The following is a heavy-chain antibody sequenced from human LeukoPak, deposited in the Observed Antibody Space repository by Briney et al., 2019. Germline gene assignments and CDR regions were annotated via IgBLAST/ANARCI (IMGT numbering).Heavy chain of an antibody. CDR2: INHSGST. J-gene: IGHJ5*02. CDR3: ARGSGRDTIFGVAGLNWFDP. Sequence: SETLSLTCTVSGGSISSSSYSWGWIRQPPGKGLEWIGEINHSGSTNYNPSLKSRVTISVDTSKNQFSLKLSSVTAADTAVYYCARGSGRDTIFGVAGLNWFDPWGQGTLVTVSS. V-gene: IGHV4-39*07. D-gene: IGHD3-3*01. CDR1: GGSISSSSYS.